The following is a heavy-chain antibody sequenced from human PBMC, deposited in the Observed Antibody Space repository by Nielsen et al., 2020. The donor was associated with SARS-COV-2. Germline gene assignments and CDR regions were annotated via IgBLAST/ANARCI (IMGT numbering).Heavy chain of an antibody. Sequence: LRLSCTVSGGSFSDYYWSWIRQAPGKGLEWIGHIYYSGSSSYNPSLKSRVTISVDTSKKQFSLKLRSVTAADTAMYYCARRDVYWYFDLWGRGSQVTVSS. CDR2: IYYSGSS. V-gene: IGHV4-59*08. J-gene: IGHJ2*01. CDR3: ARRDVYWYFDL. CDR1: GGSFSDYY.